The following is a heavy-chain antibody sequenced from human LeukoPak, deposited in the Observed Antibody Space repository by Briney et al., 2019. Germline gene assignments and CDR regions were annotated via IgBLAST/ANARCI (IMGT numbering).Heavy chain of an antibody. Sequence: GGSLRLSCAASGFTFSSYAMSWVRQAPGKGLEWVSTISGSGGSTYYADSAKGRFTISRDNSNNTLYLQMNSLRAEDTAVYYCAKDWSRDRLVATSYDYWGQGTLVTVSS. D-gene: IGHD2-15*01. CDR2: ISGSGGST. J-gene: IGHJ4*02. CDR1: GFTFSSYA. CDR3: AKDWSRDRLVATSYDY. V-gene: IGHV3-23*01.